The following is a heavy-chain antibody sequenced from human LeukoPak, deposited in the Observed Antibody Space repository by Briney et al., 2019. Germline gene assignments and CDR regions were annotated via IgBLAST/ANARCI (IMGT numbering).Heavy chain of an antibody. V-gene: IGHV1-18*01. CDR3: ATKGGGYCSGSSCYIYDY. D-gene: IGHD2-2*02. CDR2: ISAYNDNT. J-gene: IGHJ4*02. Sequence: GASVKVSCKASGYTFTTYGVTWVRQAPGQGLEWMGWISAYNDNTNYAQKLQGRVTMTADTSTSTAYMERRSLRYDDTAVYYCATKGGGYCSGSSCYIYDYWGQGTLVTVSS. CDR1: GYTFTTYG.